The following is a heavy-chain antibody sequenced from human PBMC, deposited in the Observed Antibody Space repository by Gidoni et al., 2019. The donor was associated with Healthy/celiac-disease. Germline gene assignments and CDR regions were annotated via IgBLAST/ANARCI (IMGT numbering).Heavy chain of an antibody. CDR3: AKDLGSSGPGRFQH. CDR1: GFTFSSYA. V-gene: IGHV3-23*01. D-gene: IGHD3-22*01. CDR2: SSGSGGST. Sequence: EVQLLESGGGLVQPGGSLCLSCAASGFTFSSYARSWVSRATGKGLEWGAASSGSGGSTYYADSGKGRFNISRDNSKNTMYLQMNSLRAEDTAVYYCAKDLGSSGPGRFQHWGQGTLVTVSS. J-gene: IGHJ1*01.